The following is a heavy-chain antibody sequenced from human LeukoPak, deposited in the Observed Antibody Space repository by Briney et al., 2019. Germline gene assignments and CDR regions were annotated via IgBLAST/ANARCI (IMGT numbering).Heavy chain of an antibody. CDR2: ISSSNSTI. CDR3: ARSAYYFDQ. Sequence: GGSLRLSCETSGFTFSTYEMNWVRQAPGEGLEWVSYISSSNSTIYYADSVKGRFTISRDNAKKSLYLQMNSLRAEDTAVYYCARSAYYFDQWGQGTLVTVSS. J-gene: IGHJ4*02. V-gene: IGHV3-48*03. CDR1: GFTFSTYE.